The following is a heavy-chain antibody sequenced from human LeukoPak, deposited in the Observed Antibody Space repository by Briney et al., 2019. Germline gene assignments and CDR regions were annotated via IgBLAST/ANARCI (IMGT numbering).Heavy chain of an antibody. Sequence: GGSLRLSCAAPGFTFDDYAMHWVRQAPGKGLEWVSGISWNSGSIGYADSVKGRFTISRDNAKNSLYLQMNSLRAEDTALYYCAKALYSYGPIDYWGQGTLVTVSS. CDR2: ISWNSGSI. V-gene: IGHV3-9*01. CDR1: GFTFDDYA. J-gene: IGHJ4*02. CDR3: AKALYSYGPIDY. D-gene: IGHD5-18*01.